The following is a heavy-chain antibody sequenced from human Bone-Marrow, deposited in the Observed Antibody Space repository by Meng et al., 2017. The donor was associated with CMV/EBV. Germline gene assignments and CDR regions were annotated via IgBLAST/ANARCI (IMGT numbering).Heavy chain of an antibody. V-gene: IGHV1-69*01. Sequence: TFSSYAISWVRQAPGQGLEWMGGIIPIFGTANYAQKFQGRVTITADESTSTAYMELSSLRSEDTAVYYCARDDRMITFGGVIVRLDYWGQGTPVTVSS. CDR2: IIPIFGTA. D-gene: IGHD3-16*02. CDR1: TFSSYA. J-gene: IGHJ4*02. CDR3: ARDDRMITFGGVIVRLDY.